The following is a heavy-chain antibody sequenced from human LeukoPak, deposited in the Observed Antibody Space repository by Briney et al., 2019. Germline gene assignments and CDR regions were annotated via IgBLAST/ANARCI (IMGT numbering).Heavy chain of an antibody. CDR1: GFTFSNYN. J-gene: IGHJ5*02. CDR3: AKYRRSSYH. CDR2: ITSSGTYI. D-gene: IGHD5-18*01. V-gene: IGHV3-21*01. Sequence: GGSLRLSCAASGFTFSNYNMNWVRQAPGKAMEWVSSITSSGTYIFYADSVKGRFTISRDNAKNSLYLQMDSLGPEDTAVYYCAKYRRSSYHWGQGTLVTVSS.